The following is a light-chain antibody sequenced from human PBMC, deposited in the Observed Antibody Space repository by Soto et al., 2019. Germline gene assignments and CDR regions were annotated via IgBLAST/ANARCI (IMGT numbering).Light chain of an antibody. Sequence: EIVMTQSPATLSVSPGDRVTLSCRSSQSLNTNLAWYHQKPGQAPRLLIYGASTRATGAPARFSGSVSGTEFTLTISSLQSEDFAVYYCQQYKNWPPYTFGQGTKVEIK. J-gene: IGKJ2*01. V-gene: IGKV3-15*01. CDR3: QQYKNWPPYT. CDR1: QSLNTN. CDR2: GAS.